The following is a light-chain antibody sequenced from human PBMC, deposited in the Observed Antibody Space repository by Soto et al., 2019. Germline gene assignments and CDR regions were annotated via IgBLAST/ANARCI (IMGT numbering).Light chain of an antibody. J-gene: IGKJ5*01. V-gene: IGKV3-20*01. CDR2: GAS. CDR1: QTVSSND. Sequence: EILMTQSPSTLAVSPGERATLSCRASQTVSSNDLAWCQQRPGQAPRLLMYGASTRAAGIPDRFSGSGSGTDFTLTITRLEPEDSAVYFCQQYTGQPTTFGQGTRLEIK. CDR3: QQYTGQPTT.